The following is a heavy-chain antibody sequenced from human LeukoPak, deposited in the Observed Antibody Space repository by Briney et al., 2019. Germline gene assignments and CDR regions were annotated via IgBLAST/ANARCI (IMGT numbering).Heavy chain of an antibody. V-gene: IGHV1-8*01. D-gene: IGHD3-3*01. CDR3: ARDSRVTIFGVVNDYYYYYGMDV. Sequence: ASVKVSCKASGCTFTSYDINLVRQATGQGLEWMGWMNPNSGNTGYAQKFQGRVTMTRNTSISTAYMELSSLRSEDTAVYYCARDSRVTIFGVVNDYYYYYGMDVWGQGTTVTVSS. CDR2: MNPNSGNT. J-gene: IGHJ6*02. CDR1: GCTFTSYD.